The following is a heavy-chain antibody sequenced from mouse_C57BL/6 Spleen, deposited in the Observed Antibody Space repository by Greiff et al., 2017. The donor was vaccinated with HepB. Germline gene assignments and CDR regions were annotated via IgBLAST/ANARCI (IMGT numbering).Heavy chain of an antibody. Sequence: QVQLQQSGPELVKPGASVKISCKASGYAFSSSWMNWVKQRPGKGLEWIGRIYPGDGDTNYNGKFKGKATLTADKSSSTAYMQRSSLTSEDSAVYFCASTTVVAGDWYFDVWGTGTTVTVSS. CDR1: GYAFSSSW. CDR3: ASTTVVAGDWYFDV. V-gene: IGHV1-82*01. D-gene: IGHD1-1*01. J-gene: IGHJ1*03. CDR2: IYPGDGDT.